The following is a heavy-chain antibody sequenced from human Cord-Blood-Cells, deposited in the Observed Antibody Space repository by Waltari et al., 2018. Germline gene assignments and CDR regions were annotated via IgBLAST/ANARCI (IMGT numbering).Heavy chain of an antibody. CDR3: ARDRDSGSSSGYYYGMDV. CDR2: IYSGGST. CDR1: GFTVSSNY. V-gene: IGHV3-53*01. D-gene: IGHD1-26*01. J-gene: IGHJ6*02. Sequence: EVQLVESGGGLIQPGGSLRPSCAASGFTVSSNYMSWVRQAPGKGLEWVSVIYSGGSTYYADSVKGRFTISRDNSKNTLYLQMNSLRAEDTAVYYCARDRDSGSSSGYYYGMDVWGQGTTVTVSS.